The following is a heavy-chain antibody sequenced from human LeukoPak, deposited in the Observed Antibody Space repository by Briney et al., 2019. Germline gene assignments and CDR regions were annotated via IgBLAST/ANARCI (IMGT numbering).Heavy chain of an antibody. Sequence: ASVKVSCKASGYTFTGYYMHWVRQASGQGLEWMGWINPNSGGTNYAQKFQGRVTMTRDTSISTAYMELSRLRSDDTAVYYCARGRWLGYYFDYWGQGTLVTVSS. CDR3: ARGRWLGYYFDY. D-gene: IGHD5-24*01. CDR1: GYTFTGYY. J-gene: IGHJ4*02. V-gene: IGHV1-2*02. CDR2: INPNSGGT.